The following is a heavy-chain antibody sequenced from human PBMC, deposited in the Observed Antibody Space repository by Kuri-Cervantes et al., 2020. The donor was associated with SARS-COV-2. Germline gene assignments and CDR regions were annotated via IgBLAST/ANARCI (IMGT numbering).Heavy chain of an antibody. V-gene: IGHV3-74*01. CDR3: ARIPSSISIFGVVRFGMDV. Sequence: GESLKISCAASGFTFSGHWIHWVRQAPGKGLVWVSRINPDGSYTNNADSVKGRFTLSRDNAKNMLFLQMNSLRAEDTAVYYCARIPSSISIFGVVRFGMDVWGQGTTVTVSS. J-gene: IGHJ6*02. CDR1: GFTFSGHW. CDR2: INPDGSYT. D-gene: IGHD3-3*01.